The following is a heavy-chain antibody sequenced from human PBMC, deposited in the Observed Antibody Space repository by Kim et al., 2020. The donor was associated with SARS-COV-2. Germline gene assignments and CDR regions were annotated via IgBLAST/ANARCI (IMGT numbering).Heavy chain of an antibody. Sequence: ASVKVSCKASGYTFTSYYMHWVRQAPGQGLEWMGIINPSGGSTSYAQKFQGRVTMTRDTSTSTVYMELSSLRSEDTAVYYCARDLFVRGYYGSGRYDGDYWGQGTLVTVSS. D-gene: IGHD3-10*01. J-gene: IGHJ4*02. CDR1: GYTFTSYY. V-gene: IGHV1-46*01. CDR2: INPSGGST. CDR3: ARDLFVRGYYGSGRYDGDY.